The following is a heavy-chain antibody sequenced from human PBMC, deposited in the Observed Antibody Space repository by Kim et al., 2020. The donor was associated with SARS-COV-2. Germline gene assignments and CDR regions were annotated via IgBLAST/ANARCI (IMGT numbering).Heavy chain of an antibody. CDR1: GLNFGDYA. CDR3: TNGPYYYDSAAYYHDY. J-gene: IGHJ4*02. Sequence: GGSLRLSCTTSGLNFGDYAMSWFRQAPGKGLEWVAFIRSKRYGETTEYAASVKGRFTISRDDSKRIAYLQMNGLKNEDTAVYYYTNGPYYYDSAAYYHDYWGQGTLVTVSS. CDR2: IRSKRYGETT. V-gene: IGHV3-49*03. D-gene: IGHD3-22*01.